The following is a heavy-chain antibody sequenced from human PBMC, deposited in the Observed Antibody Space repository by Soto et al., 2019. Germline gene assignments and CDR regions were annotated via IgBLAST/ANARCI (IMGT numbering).Heavy chain of an antibody. V-gene: IGHV3-30-3*01. Sequence: PRGSLRLSCAASGFTFSSYAMHWVRQAPGKGLEWVAVISYDGSNKYYADSVKGRFTISRDNSKNTLYLQMNSLRAEDTAVYYCARDFRGYSKVSYYYGMDVWGQGTTVTVSS. CDR2: ISYDGSNK. CDR3: ARDFRGYSKVSYYYGMDV. J-gene: IGHJ6*02. CDR1: GFTFSSYA. D-gene: IGHD4-4*01.